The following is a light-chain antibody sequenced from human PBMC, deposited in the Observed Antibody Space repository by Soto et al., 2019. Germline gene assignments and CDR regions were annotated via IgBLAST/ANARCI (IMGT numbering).Light chain of an antibody. CDR1: QRISSTY. CDR2: DAS. V-gene: IGKV3-20*01. J-gene: IGKJ2*01. CDR3: QQYAKSPLST. Sequence: EIVLTQSPGTLSLSPGKSATLSCRASQRISSTYLAWYHQKRGQAPRLLIYDASTRATGISDRFSGSGSGTDFTLTISRLEPEDFGVYYCQQYAKSPLSTFGQGTKLEIK.